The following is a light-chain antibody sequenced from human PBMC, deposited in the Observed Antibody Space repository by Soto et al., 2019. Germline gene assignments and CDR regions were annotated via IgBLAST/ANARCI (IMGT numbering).Light chain of an antibody. CDR2: GAS. V-gene: IGKV3-15*01. J-gene: IGKJ1*01. CDR3: QQNDQVWT. Sequence: EMVMTQSPATLSVSLGERATLSCRASQSVRTKLVWYQQKPGQAPRLLIYGASTRATGIPARFSGSGSGTEFTLTISNLQSEDFAVYYCQQNDQVWTFGQGTKVEIK. CDR1: QSVRTK.